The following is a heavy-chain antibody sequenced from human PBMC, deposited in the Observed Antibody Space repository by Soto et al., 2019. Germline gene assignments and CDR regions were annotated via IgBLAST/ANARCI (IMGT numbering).Heavy chain of an antibody. Sequence: QVQLVESGGGVVQPGRSLRLSCAASGFTFSSYGMHWVRQAPGKGLEWVAVIWYDGSNKYYADSVKGRFTISRDNSKNTLYLQMNSLRAEDTAVYYCARDRGGQQLTPIDYWGQGTLVNVSS. CDR1: GFTFSSYG. CDR2: IWYDGSNK. V-gene: IGHV3-33*01. D-gene: IGHD6-13*01. J-gene: IGHJ4*02. CDR3: ARDRGGQQLTPIDY.